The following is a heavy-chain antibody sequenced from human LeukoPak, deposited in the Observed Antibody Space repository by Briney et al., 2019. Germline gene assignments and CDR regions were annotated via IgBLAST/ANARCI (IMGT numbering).Heavy chain of an antibody. CDR1: GFTFSNYS. V-gene: IGHV3-21*01. D-gene: IGHD2/OR15-2a*01. CDR2: ITSSSSYI. Sequence: GGSLRLSCAASGFTFSNYSMNWVRQAPGKGLEWVSSITSSSSYIFYADSVKGRFTVSRDDSKNTLYLQMNSLRGDDTAVYYCAKDGTSYYYIYYWGQGTLVTVSS. CDR3: AKDGTSYYYIYY. J-gene: IGHJ4*02.